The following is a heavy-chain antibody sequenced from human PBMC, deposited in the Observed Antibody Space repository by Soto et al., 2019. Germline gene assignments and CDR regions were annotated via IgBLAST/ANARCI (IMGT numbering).Heavy chain of an antibody. V-gene: IGHV1-2*04. CDR2: INPNSGGT. J-gene: IGHJ6*02. CDR1: GYTFTSYG. Sequence: ASVKVSCKASGYTFTSYGISWVRQAPGQGLEWMGWINPNSGGTNYAQKFQGWVTMTRDTSIGTAYMELSRLRSDDTAVYYCARDTHSSSWYWMDVWGQGTTVTVSS. CDR3: ARDTHSSSWYWMDV. D-gene: IGHD6-13*01.